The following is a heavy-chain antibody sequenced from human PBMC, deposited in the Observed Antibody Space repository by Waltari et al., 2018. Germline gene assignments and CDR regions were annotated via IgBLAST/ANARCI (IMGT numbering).Heavy chain of an antibody. J-gene: IGHJ4*02. CDR2: INHSGST. CDR1: GGSFSGYY. V-gene: IGHV4-34*01. Sequence: QVQLQQWGAGLLKPSETLSLTCAVYGGSFSGYYWSWIRQPPGKGLEWIGEINHSGSTNYNPSLKSRVTISVDTSKNQFSLKLSSVTAADTAVYYCARLTGYSSSLPPYYFDYWGQGTLVTVSS. D-gene: IGHD6-13*01. CDR3: ARLTGYSSSLPPYYFDY.